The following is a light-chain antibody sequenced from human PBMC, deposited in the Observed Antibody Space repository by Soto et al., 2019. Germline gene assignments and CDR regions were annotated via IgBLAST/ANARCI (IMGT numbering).Light chain of an antibody. CDR3: QQYGSSPLT. V-gene: IGKV3-20*01. CDR1: QSVRSSE. Sequence: EIVLTQSPGTLSLSPGERATLSCRASQSVRSSELAWYQQKPGQSPRLLIYGASTRATAIPDRVSGSGSGTDFTLSISRLAPEDFAVYYCQQYGSSPLTFGGGTKVEFK. CDR2: GAS. J-gene: IGKJ4*01.